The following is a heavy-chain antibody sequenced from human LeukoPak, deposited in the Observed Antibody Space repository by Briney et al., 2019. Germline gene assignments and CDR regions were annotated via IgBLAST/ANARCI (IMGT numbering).Heavy chain of an antibody. CDR2: IYYSGST. V-gene: IGHV4-59*01. J-gene: IGHJ6*02. Sequence: SETLSLTCTVSGGSISSYYWSWIRQPPGKGLEWIGYIYYSGSTNYNPSLKSRVTISVDTSKNQFSLKLSSVTAADTAVYYCARGNGGGYYYDMDVWGQGTTVTVSS. CDR1: GGSISSYY. CDR3: ARGNGGGYYYDMDV. D-gene: IGHD2-15*01.